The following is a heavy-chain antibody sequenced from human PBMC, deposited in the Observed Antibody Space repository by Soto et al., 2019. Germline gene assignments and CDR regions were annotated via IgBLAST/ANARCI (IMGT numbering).Heavy chain of an antibody. CDR1: GGSISSGGYS. J-gene: IGHJ4*02. V-gene: IGHV4-30-2*02. Sequence: SETLSLTCAVSGGSISSGGYSWSWIRQPPGKGLEWIGYIYHSGSTYYNPSLKSRVTISIDTSKNQFSLKLSSVTAADTAVYYCARLSDYSSSGSSSGVPDYWGQGTLVTVSS. CDR2: IYHSGST. D-gene: IGHD3-10*01. CDR3: ARLSDYSSSGSSSGVPDY.